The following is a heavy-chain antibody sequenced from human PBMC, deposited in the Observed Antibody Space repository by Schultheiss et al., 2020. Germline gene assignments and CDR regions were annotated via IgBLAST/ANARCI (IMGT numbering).Heavy chain of an antibody. Sequence: ASVKVSCKASGYTFTSYSMNWVRQAPGQRLEWMGRINPHSGGTNYAQKFQGRVTMTRDTSISTAYMELSRLRSDDTAVYYCARVSVTTADYWGQGTLVTVSS. D-gene: IGHD4-17*01. CDR2: INPHSGGT. J-gene: IGHJ4*02. V-gene: IGHV1-2*06. CDR1: GYTFTSYS. CDR3: ARVSVTTADY.